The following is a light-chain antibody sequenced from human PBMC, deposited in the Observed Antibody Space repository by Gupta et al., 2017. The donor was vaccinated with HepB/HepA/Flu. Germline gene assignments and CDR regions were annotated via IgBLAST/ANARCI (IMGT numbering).Light chain of an antibody. J-gene: IGKJ4*02. CDR1: QSVSSY. V-gene: IGKV3-11*01. CDR3: QHRRTWRT. CDR2: DAS. Sequence: EIVLTQSPATLSLSPGERATLACRASQSVSSYLAWYQQKPGQAPRLLIYDASNSATGIPHRFSGSGSGTDFTLTSISREAEDFAVYYGQHRRTWRTFGEGTKVEIK.